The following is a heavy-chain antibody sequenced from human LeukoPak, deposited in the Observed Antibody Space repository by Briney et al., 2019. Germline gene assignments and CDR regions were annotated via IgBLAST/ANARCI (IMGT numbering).Heavy chain of an antibody. D-gene: IGHD3-9*01. CDR1: GYALTSYY. Sequence: GASVKVSCKASGYALTSYYMHRVRQAPGQGPEWMGVINPSGGSTTSYAQKIQGRVTMTRDTSMSTVTMELSSLRSEDTAVYYCARGTLRYFDFWGQGTLVTVSS. CDR3: ARGTLRYFDF. V-gene: IGHV1-46*01. CDR2: INPSGGST. J-gene: IGHJ4*02.